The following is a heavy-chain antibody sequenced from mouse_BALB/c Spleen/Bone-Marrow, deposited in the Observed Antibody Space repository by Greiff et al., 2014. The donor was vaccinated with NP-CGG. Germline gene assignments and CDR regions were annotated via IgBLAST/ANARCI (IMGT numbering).Heavy chain of an antibody. Sequence: EVKLEESGTVLARPGASVKMSRKASDYTFTSYRMHWLKQRPGQGLEWIGAIYPGNSDTSYNQKFKGKAELTAVTSTSTAYMDLSSLTNEDSAVYYCTLAYFGQGDWFFDVWGAGATVTVSS. V-gene: IGHV1-5*01. CDR3: TLAYFGQGDWFFDV. CDR2: IYPGNSDT. D-gene: IGHD2-10*01. CDR1: DYTFTSYR. J-gene: IGHJ1*01.